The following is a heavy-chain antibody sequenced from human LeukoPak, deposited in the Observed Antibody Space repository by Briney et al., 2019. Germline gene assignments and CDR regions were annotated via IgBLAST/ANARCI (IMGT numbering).Heavy chain of an antibody. D-gene: IGHD2-8*01. Sequence: PSETLSLTCTVSGASITSYYWNWVRQPAGKGLEWIGRIDASGNTNYNPSLKSRVTMSIDTSKRQFYLKLTSVTAADTAVYYCARIPLFCSDGVCYIGYLDYWGQGILASVSS. CDR3: ARIPLFCSDGVCYIGYLDY. CDR2: IDASGNT. CDR1: GASITSYY. J-gene: IGHJ4*02. V-gene: IGHV4-4*07.